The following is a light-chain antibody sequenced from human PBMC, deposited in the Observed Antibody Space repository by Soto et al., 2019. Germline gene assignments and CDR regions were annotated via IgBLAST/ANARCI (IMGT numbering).Light chain of an antibody. CDR1: QSVNNY. Sequence: EIVLTQSPATLSLSPGERATLSCRASQSVNNYLAWYQPTPGQAPRLLIYDASIRATCVPARFSGSGSGIDFTLNISSIEPEDSAFYYCQQRHHWVRTFGQGTKLEIK. V-gene: IGKV3-11*01. CDR3: QQRHHWVRT. J-gene: IGKJ2*01. CDR2: DAS.